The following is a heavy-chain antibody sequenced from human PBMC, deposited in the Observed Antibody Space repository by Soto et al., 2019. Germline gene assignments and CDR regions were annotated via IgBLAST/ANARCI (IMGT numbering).Heavy chain of an antibody. CDR3: ARDRPQDGYNYFFDY. CDR1: GGSFSSYG. J-gene: IGHJ4*02. Sequence: SVKVSCKTSGGSFSSYGITWVRQAPGQGLEWMGGIIPIFGTANYAQKFQGRVMITADESTSTVYMGLSSLRSEDTAVYYCARDRPQDGYNYFFDYWGQGTLVTVSS. V-gene: IGHV1-69*13. D-gene: IGHD5-12*01. CDR2: IIPIFGTA.